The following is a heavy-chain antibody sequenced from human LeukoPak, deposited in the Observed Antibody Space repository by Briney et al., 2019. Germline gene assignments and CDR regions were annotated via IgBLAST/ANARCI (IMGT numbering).Heavy chain of an antibody. CDR3: ATDSEVAAAGTGVYNWFDP. V-gene: IGHV1-69-2*01. CDR1: GYTFTDYY. J-gene: IGHJ5*02. CDR2: VDPEDGET. Sequence: VATVKISCKVSGYTFTDYYMHWVQQAPGKGLEWMGLVDPEDGETIYAEKFQGRVTITADTSTDTAYMELSSLRSEDTAAYYCATDSEVAAAGTGVYNWFDPWGQGTLVTVSS. D-gene: IGHD6-13*01.